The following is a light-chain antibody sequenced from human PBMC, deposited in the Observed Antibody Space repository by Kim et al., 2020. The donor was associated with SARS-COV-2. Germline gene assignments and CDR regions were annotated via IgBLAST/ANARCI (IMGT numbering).Light chain of an antibody. CDR3: QQYATYPWT. Sequence: GDRVTITCRASQNIHISLAWYQQKPGKAPKLLIYMASSLQSGVPSRFSGYESGTEFTLTISSLQPDDFATYYCQQYATYPWTFGQGTKG. V-gene: IGKV1-5*03. CDR2: MAS. J-gene: IGKJ1*01. CDR1: QNIHIS.